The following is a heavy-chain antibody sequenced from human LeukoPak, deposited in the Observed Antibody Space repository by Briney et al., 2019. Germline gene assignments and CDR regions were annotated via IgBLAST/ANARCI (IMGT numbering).Heavy chain of an antibody. J-gene: IGHJ6*02. Sequence: PGGSLRLSCAASGFTFSSYSMNWVRQAPGKGLEWVSSISSSSSYIYYAGSVKGRFTISRDNAKNSLYLQMNSLRAEDTAVYYCAAVGYCSSTSCYTYYYGMDVWGQGTTVTVSS. CDR2: ISSSSSYI. CDR3: AAVGYCSSTSCYTYYYGMDV. D-gene: IGHD2-2*02. V-gene: IGHV3-21*01. CDR1: GFTFSSYS.